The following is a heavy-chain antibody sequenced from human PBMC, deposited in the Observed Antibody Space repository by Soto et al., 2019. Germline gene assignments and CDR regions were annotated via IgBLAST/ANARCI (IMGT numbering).Heavy chain of an antibody. Sequence: QVQLVQSGAEVKKPGASVKVSCKASGYSLTSYGISWVRQAPGQGLEWMGWINTYNGYTNYARNLQGRLTMTRDTSTNTAYMELGSLRSDDTAVYYCARYCSGGGCQNGVPDYWGQGTLVTVSS. J-gene: IGHJ4*02. CDR1: GYSLTSYG. CDR3: ARYCSGGGCQNGVPDY. D-gene: IGHD2-15*01. V-gene: IGHV1-18*01. CDR2: INTYNGYT.